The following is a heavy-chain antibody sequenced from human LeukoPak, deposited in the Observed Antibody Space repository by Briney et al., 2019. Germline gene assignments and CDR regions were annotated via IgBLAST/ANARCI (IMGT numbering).Heavy chain of an antibody. CDR1: GFTFSSNA. CDR3: TRAPYSSGWYTVDF. J-gene: IGHJ4*02. CDR2: ISMSSTYI. D-gene: IGHD6-19*01. V-gene: IGHV3-21*01. Sequence: TPGGSLRLSCAASGFTFSSNAMNWVRQAPGKGLEWVSSISMSSTYIYYADSVKGRFTISRDNAKNSLYLQMDSLRDEDTAVYYCTRAPYSSGWYTVDFWGQGTLVTVSS.